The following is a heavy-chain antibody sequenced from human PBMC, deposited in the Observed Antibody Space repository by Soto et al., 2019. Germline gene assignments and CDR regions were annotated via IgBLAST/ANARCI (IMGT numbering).Heavy chain of an antibody. V-gene: IGHV1-69*13. CDR1: GGTFSSYA. CDR3: LLAAAGAYYFDY. CDR2: IIPIFGTA. Sequence: RASVKVSCKASGGTFSSYAISWVRQAPGQGLEWMGGIIPIFGTANYAQKFQGRVTITADESTSTAYMELSSLRSEDTAVYYCLLAAAGAYYFDYWGQGTLVTVSS. D-gene: IGHD6-13*01. J-gene: IGHJ4*02.